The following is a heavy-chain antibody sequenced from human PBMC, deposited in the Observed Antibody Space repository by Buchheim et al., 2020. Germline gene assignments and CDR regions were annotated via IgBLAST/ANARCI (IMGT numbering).Heavy chain of an antibody. CDR3: GRGKGGRKFDCDL. D-gene: IGHD2-21*01. Sequence: QVQLVQSGAEVKKPGASVKVSCKASGYTFTSYYIHWVRQATGQGLEWMGRMNPNSGNTGYAQKFQGRVTMTRNTSISTAYMELGSWRYGRAVVYYSGRGKGGRKFDCDLWGQGTL. CDR2: MNPNSGNT. V-gene: IGHV1-8*01. J-gene: IGHJ4*02. CDR1: GYTFTSYY.